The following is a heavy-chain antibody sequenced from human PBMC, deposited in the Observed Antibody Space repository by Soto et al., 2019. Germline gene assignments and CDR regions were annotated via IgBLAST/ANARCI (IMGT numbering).Heavy chain of an antibody. D-gene: IGHD6-19*01. CDR2: INPSCGST. CDR3: ASNLGWSSGCYY. Sequence: QVQLVQSGAEAMKPGASVKVSCKASGYTFTSYCMYWVRQDPGQGREWLGIINPSCGSTGSAQKTQGRVTMTSDTSASTVCLELGSLGAEDTAVYYCASNLGWSSGCYYWGQGTLGTVSS. CDR1: GYTFTSYC. V-gene: IGHV1-46*03. J-gene: IGHJ4*02.